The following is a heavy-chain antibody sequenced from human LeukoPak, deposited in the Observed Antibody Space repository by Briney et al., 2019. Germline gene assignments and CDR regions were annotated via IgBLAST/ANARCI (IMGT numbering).Heavy chain of an antibody. D-gene: IGHD3-3*01. Sequence: GGSLRLSCAASGFTVSSNYMSWVRQAPGKGLEWVSVIYSGGSTYYADSVKGRFTISRDNSKNSLYLQMNSLRAEDTAVYYCARDDDFWSGYSIDYWGQGTLVTVSS. CDR2: IYSGGST. CDR1: GFTVSSNY. J-gene: IGHJ4*02. CDR3: ARDDDFWSGYSIDY. V-gene: IGHV3-53*01.